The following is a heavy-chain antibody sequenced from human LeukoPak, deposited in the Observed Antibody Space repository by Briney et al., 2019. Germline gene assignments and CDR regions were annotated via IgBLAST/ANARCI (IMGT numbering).Heavy chain of an antibody. J-gene: IGHJ4*02. CDR1: GGSFSGYY. D-gene: IGHD3-3*01. CDR3: ARGCVRSGYRFIDY. V-gene: IGHV4-34*01. Sequence: PSETLSLTCAVYGGSFSGYYWSWIRQPPGKGLEWIGEINHSGSTNYNPSLKSRVTISVDTSKNQFSLKLSSVTAADTAVYYCARGCVRSGYRFIDYWGQGTLVTVSP. CDR2: INHSGST.